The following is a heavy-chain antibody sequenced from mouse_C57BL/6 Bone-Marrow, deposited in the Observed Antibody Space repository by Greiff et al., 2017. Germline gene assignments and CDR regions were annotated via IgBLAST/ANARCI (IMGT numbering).Heavy chain of an antibody. V-gene: IGHV10-1*01. CDR3: VRQSYWYFDV. Sequence: EVQGVESGGGLVQPKGSLKLSCAASGFSFNTYAMNWVRQAPGKGLEWVARIRSKSNNYANYYAESVKDRFTISRDDSESMLYLQMNNLKTEDTAMYYCVRQSYWYFDVWGTGTTVTVSS. CDR1: GFSFNTYA. J-gene: IGHJ1*03. CDR2: IRSKSNNYAN.